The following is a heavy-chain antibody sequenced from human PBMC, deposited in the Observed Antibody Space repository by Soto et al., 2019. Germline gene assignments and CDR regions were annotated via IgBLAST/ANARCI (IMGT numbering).Heavy chain of an antibody. J-gene: IGHJ5*02. CDR3: ARGGRGQGYNGSAP. Sequence: QVQLVQSGAEVKKPGASVKVSCKASGYTFTSYDINWVRQATGQGLEWMGWMNPNSGNTGYAQKFRGGVTMTGTTPKTTADRGLRSLKSGDTAVFYGARGGRGQGYNGSAPGGQGPRFTVSP. V-gene: IGHV1-8*01. CDR1: GYTFTSYD. CDR2: MNPNSGNT. D-gene: IGHD6-25*01.